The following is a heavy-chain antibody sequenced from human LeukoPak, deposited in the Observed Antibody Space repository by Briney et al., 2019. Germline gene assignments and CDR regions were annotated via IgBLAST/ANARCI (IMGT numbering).Heavy chain of an antibody. CDR3: AFEGGYCSSTSCYTHNWFDP. Sequence: ASVKVSCKASGYTFTGYYMHWVRQAPGQGLEWMGWINPNSGGTNYAQKFQGRVTMTRDTSISTAYMELSRLRSDDTAVYYCAFEGGYCSSTSCYTHNWFDPWGQGTLVTVSS. CDR1: GYTFTGYY. J-gene: IGHJ5*02. D-gene: IGHD2-2*02. CDR2: INPNSGGT. V-gene: IGHV1-2*02.